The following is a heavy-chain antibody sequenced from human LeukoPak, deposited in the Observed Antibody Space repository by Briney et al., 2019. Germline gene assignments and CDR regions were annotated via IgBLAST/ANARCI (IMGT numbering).Heavy chain of an antibody. D-gene: IGHD1-26*01. CDR2: ISSSGSGGNT. CDR1: GFTFCSYA. CDR3: AKDRTVGASYWYFDL. V-gene: IGHV3-23*01. Sequence: GGSLRLSCAASGFTFCSYAMSWARQAPGKGLEWASGISSSGSGGNTYYADSVKGRFTISGDSSKNTLFLHMNTLRAEDTAIYYCAKDRTVGASYWYFDLWGRGTLVTVSS. J-gene: IGHJ2*01.